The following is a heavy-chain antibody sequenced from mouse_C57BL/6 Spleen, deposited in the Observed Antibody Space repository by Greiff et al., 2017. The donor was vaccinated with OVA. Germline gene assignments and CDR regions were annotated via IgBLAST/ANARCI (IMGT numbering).Heavy chain of an antibody. CDR1: GYTFTSYW. CDR3: ARSLYDSSYGYFDV. Sequence: VQLQQPGAELVRPGSSVKLSCKASGYTFTSYWMHWVKQRPIQGLEWIGNIDPSDSETHYNQKFKDKATLTVDKSSSTAYMQLSSLTSEDSAVYYCARSLYDSSYGYFDVWGTGTTVTVSS. V-gene: IGHV1-52*01. J-gene: IGHJ1*03. D-gene: IGHD1-1*01. CDR2: IDPSDSET.